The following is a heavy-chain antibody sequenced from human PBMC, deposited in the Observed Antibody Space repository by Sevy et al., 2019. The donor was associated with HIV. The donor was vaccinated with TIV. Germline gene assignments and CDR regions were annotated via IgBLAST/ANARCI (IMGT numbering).Heavy chain of an antibody. D-gene: IGHD6-13*01. V-gene: IGHV3-23*01. Sequence: GESLKISCAASGFTFSSYAMSWVRQAPGKGLEWVSAISGSGGSTYYADSVKGRFTISRDNSKNTLYLQMNSLRAEDTAVYYCAKDQAAKEVFPSWGQGTLVTVSS. CDR1: GFTFSSYA. CDR3: AKDQAAKEVFPS. J-gene: IGHJ4*02. CDR2: ISGSGGST.